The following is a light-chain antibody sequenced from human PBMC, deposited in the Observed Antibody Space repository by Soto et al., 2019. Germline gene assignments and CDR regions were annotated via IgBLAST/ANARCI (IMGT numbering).Light chain of an antibody. CDR1: SSDVGDYNF. CDR2: EVS. J-gene: IGLJ2*01. V-gene: IGLV2-8*01. CDR3: NSYAGSNNVVV. Sequence: QSALTQPPSASGSPGQSVTISCTGTSSDVGDYNFVSWYQQHPGKAPKLMIYEVSKRPSGVPDRFSGSKSGNTASLTVSGLQAEDEADYYCNSYAGSNNVVVFGGGTKLTVL.